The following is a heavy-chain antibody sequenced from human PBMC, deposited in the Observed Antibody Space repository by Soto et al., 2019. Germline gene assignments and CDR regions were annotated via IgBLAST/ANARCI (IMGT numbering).Heavy chain of an antibody. CDR1: GYTFTSYD. CDR2: MNPNLGNS. V-gene: IGHV1-8*01. CDR3: ARARTVVSTNDY. Sequence: GASVKVSCKASGYTFTSYDINCVRQATGQGLEWMGWMNPNLGNSGYAQKFQGRVTMTRNTSIGTAYMELSSLRSEDTAVYYCARARTVVSTNDYWGQGTLVTVSS. J-gene: IGHJ4*02. D-gene: IGHD2-15*01.